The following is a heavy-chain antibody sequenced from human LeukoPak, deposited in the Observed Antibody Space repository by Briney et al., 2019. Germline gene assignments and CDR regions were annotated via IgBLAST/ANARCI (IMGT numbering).Heavy chain of an antibody. CDR2: ILGSGRSA. D-gene: IGHD3-9*01. J-gene: IGHJ4*02. Sequence: PGGSLLLSCAASGFPFNNYAMSWVRQAPGKGLEWVSAILGSGRSAYYADSVKGRFTISRDNSKNSLFLQMNSLRVEDTALYYCSKWGDYDVLTGYYDSDFWGQGTLVTVSA. CDR1: GFPFNNYA. V-gene: IGHV3-23*01. CDR3: SKWGDYDVLTGYYDSDF.